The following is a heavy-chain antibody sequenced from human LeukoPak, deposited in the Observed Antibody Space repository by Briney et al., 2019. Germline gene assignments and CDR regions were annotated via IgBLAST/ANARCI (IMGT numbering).Heavy chain of an antibody. J-gene: IGHJ4*02. CDR2: IYYSGTT. D-gene: IGHD3-22*01. CDR1: GGSISSYY. Sequence: SETLSLTCTVSGGSISSYYWSWIRQPPGKGLEWIGYIYYSGTTNYNPSLKSRVTISVDTSKNQFSLKLSSVTAADTAVYYCARSIHDSSGYYYPGFFDYWGQGTLVTVSS. V-gene: IGHV4-59*12. CDR3: ARSIHDSSGYYYPGFFDY.